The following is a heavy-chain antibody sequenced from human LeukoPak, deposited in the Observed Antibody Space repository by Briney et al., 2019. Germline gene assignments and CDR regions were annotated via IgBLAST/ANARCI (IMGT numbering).Heavy chain of an antibody. CDR1: GCTFTSYD. V-gene: IGHV1-8*03. D-gene: IGHD3-10*01. CDR2: MNPNSGNT. CDR3: ARARGPRQKDDY. J-gene: IGHJ4*02. Sequence: GASVKVSCKASGCTFTSYDINWVRQATGQGLEWMGWMNPNSGNTGYAQKFQGRVTITRKTSISTAYMELSSLRSEDTAVYYCARARGPRQKDDYWGQGTLVTVSS.